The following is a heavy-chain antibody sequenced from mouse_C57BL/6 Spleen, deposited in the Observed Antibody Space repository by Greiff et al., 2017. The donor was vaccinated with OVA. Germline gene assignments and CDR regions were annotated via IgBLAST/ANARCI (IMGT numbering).Heavy chain of an antibody. Sequence: VQLQQSGAELVRPGTSVKVSCKASGYAFTNYLIEWVKQRPGQGLEWIGVINPGSGGTNYNEKFKGKATLTADKSSSTAYMQLSSLTSEDSAVYFCARGGGLTGDAYWYFDVWGTGTTVTVSS. J-gene: IGHJ1*03. V-gene: IGHV1-54*01. CDR3: ARGGGLTGDAYWYFDV. CDR1: GYAFTNYL. CDR2: INPGSGGT. D-gene: IGHD4-1*01.